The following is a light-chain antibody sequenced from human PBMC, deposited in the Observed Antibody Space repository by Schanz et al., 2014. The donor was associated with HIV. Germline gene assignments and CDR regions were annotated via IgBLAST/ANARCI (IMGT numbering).Light chain of an antibody. CDR1: SSDVGGYDY. CDR3: CSYAGSYTFVL. Sequence: QSALTQPASVSGSPGQSITISCTGTSSDVGGYDYVSWYQQYPGKAPKLMIYDGYKRPSGVPDRFSGSKSGNTASLSISGLQAEDEADYYCCSYAGSYTFVLFGGGTKLTVL. CDR2: DGY. J-gene: IGLJ2*01. V-gene: IGLV2-11*01.